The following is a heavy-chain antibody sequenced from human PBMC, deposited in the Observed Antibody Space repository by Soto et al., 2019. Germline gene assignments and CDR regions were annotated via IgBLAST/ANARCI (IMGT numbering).Heavy chain of an antibody. CDR1: GFTFSSYW. CDR2: IKQDGSEK. Sequence: GGSLRLSCAASGFTFSSYWMSWVRQAPGKGLEWVANIKQDGSEKYYVDSVKGRFTISRDNAKNSLYLQMNSLRAEDTAVYYCARGANYGDYLGVAFDIWGQGTMVTVSS. J-gene: IGHJ3*02. V-gene: IGHV3-7*01. D-gene: IGHD4-17*01. CDR3: ARGANYGDYLGVAFDI.